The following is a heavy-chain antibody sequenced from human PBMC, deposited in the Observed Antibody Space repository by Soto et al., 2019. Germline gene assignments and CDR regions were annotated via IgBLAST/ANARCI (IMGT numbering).Heavy chain of an antibody. CDR3: ARQGFGELHGLVDV. J-gene: IGHJ6*02. Sequence: QVQLQESGPRLVKPSETLSLTCTISGGPMNNYYCSWFRQPRGQGLEWIGYMGYNGFTRYNPSLRSRVAISLDTAKNQFSLNLSSVTAADTALYYCARQGFGELHGLVDVWGQGITVTVSS. V-gene: IGHV4-59*08. CDR2: MGYNGFT. D-gene: IGHD3-10*01. CDR1: GGPMNNYY.